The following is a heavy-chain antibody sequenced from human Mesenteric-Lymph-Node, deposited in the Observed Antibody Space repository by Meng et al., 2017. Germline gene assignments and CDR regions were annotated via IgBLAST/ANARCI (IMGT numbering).Heavy chain of an antibody. CDR1: GGSISSGDSY. CDR3: ARTHFYDSSNYGFDY. CDR2: ISYSGST. V-gene: IGHV4-30-4*01. D-gene: IGHD3-22*01. J-gene: IGHJ4*02. Sequence: QLHLQESGPGLVKPSQTLSLTCSVSGGSISSGDSYWSWIRQPPGKGLEWIGYISYSGSTYYNPSLKSRVTISVDTSKNQFSLKLSSVTAADTAVYYCARTHFYDSSNYGFDYWGQGTLVTVSS.